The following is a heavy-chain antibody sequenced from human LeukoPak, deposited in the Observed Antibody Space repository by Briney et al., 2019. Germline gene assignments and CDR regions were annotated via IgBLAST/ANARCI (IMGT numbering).Heavy chain of an antibody. CDR2: IYTSGST. D-gene: IGHD6-6*01. CDR1: GGSVSSYY. Sequence: SETLSLTCTVSGGSVSSYYWSWIRQPAGKGLEWIGHIYTSGSTNYNPSLKSRVTMSVDTSKNQFSLKLSSVTAADTAVYYCAREGDYSTSSGAYYFDYWGQGTLVTVSS. J-gene: IGHJ4*02. CDR3: AREGDYSTSSGAYYFDY. V-gene: IGHV4-4*07.